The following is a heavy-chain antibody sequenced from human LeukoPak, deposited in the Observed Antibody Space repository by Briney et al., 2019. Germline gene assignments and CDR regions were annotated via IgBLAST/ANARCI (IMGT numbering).Heavy chain of an antibody. D-gene: IGHD1-7*01. V-gene: IGHV1-69*13. CDR1: GGTFSSYA. J-gene: IGHJ4*02. CDR2: IIPIFGTA. CDR3: ATGPDWDYYFDY. Sequence: AASVKVSCKASGGTFSSYAIGWVRQAPGQGLEWMGGIIPIFGTANYAQKFQGRVTITADESTSTAYMELSSLRSEDTAVYYCATGPDWDYYFDYWGQGTLVTVSS.